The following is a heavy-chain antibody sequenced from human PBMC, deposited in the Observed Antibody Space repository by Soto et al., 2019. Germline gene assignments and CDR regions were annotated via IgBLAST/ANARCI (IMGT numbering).Heavy chain of an antibody. V-gene: IGHV6-1*01. CDR3: ARELSYSGSGSYYRIIHWLDP. CDR1: GDSVSSNSAA. D-gene: IGHD3-10*01. J-gene: IGHJ5*02. Sequence: SQTLSLTCAISGDSVSSNSAAWNWIRQSPSRGLEWLGRTYYRSKWYNDYAVSVKSRVTINPDTSKNQFSLQLNSVTPEDMAVYYCARELSYSGSGSYYRIIHWLDPWGQGTLVTVSS. CDR2: TYYRSKWYN.